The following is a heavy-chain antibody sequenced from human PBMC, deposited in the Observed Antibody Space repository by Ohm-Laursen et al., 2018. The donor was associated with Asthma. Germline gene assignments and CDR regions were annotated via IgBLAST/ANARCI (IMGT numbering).Heavy chain of an antibody. CDR1: GGSISSYY. J-gene: IGHJ6*02. D-gene: IGHD3-10*01. V-gene: IGHV4-59*01. CDR2: IYYSGST. Sequence: VTLSLTCAVSGGSISSYYWSWIRQPPGKGLEWIGNIYYSGSTNYNPSLKSRVTISVDTSKNQFSLKLSSVTAADTAVYYCARGLSTWDYYYYGMDVWGQGTTVTVSS. CDR3: ARGLSTWDYYYYGMDV.